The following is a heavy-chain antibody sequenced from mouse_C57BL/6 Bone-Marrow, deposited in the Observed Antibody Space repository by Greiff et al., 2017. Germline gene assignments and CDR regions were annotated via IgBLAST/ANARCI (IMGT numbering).Heavy chain of an antibody. V-gene: IGHV14-2*01. CDR3: TRSLYYYGTNY. J-gene: IGHJ2*01. CDR2: IDPEDGKT. CDR1: GFNIKDYY. Sequence: VQLQQSGAKLVKPGASVKLSCTASGFNIKDYYIHWVKQRTEQGLEWIGRIDPEDGKTKYAPKFQDKATITADTSSNTAYLQLSSLTSDDPAVYYCTRSLYYYGTNYWGQGTTLTVSS. D-gene: IGHD1-1*01.